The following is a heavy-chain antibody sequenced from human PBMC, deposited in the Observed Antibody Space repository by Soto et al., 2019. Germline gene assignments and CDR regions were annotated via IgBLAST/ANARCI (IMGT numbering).Heavy chain of an antibody. CDR2: IYISGST. D-gene: IGHD3-9*01. V-gene: IGHV4-4*07. CDR3: ARVATNYDILTGYPNWFDP. CDR1: GGSISSYY. Sequence: QVQLQESGPGLVKPSETLSLTCTVSGGSISSYYWSWIRRPAGKGLEWIGGIYISGSTKYNPSLKSRVTMSVDTSKNQFSLTLSSVTAADTAVYYCARVATNYDILTGYPNWFDPWGQGTLVTVSS. J-gene: IGHJ5*02.